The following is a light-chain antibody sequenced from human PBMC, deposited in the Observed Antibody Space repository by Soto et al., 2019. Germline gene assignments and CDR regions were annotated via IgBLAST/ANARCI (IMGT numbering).Light chain of an antibody. Sequence: QSALTQPASVSGSPGQSITISCTGTSSDVGGYNSVSWYQHHPGTAPKLLIYDVRYLPSGVSNRFSGSQSANTASLTISGLQTEDEADYYCCSYTTSTTYVFGSGTKLTVL. V-gene: IGLV2-14*01. CDR2: DVR. CDR1: SSDVGGYNS. J-gene: IGLJ1*01. CDR3: CSYTTSTTYV.